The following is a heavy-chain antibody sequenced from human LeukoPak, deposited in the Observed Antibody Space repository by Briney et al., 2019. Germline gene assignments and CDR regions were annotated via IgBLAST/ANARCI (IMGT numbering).Heavy chain of an antibody. Sequence: SGPTLVNPTQTLTLTCTFSGFSLSSGGVGVAWIRQPPGKALECLAVVRWNEDKRYSPSLKNRLTITKDTSKNQVVLTMTNLDPVDTATYYCAREHNTCFDYWGQGTLVTVSS. V-gene: IGHV2-5*01. D-gene: IGHD1/OR15-1a*01. CDR2: VRWNEDK. J-gene: IGHJ4*02. CDR3: AREHNTCFDY. CDR1: GFSLSSGGVG.